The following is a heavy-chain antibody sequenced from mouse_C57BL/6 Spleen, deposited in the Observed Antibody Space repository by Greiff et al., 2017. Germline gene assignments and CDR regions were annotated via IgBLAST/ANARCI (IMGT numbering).Heavy chain of an antibody. J-gene: IGHJ4*01. V-gene: IGHV1-80*01. D-gene: IGHD2-10*01. Sequence: QVQLKQSGAELVKPGASVKISCKASGYAFSSYWMNWVKQRPGKGLEWIGQIYPGDGDTNYNGKFKGKATLTADKSSSTAYMQLSSLTSEDSAVYFCTREKPGLLSHYYAMDYWGQGTSVTVAS. CDR1: GYAFSSYW. CDR2: IYPGDGDT. CDR3: TREKPGLLSHYYAMDY.